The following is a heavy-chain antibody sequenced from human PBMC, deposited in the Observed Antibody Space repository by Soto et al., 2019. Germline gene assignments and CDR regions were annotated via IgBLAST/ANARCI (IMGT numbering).Heavy chain of an antibody. Sequence: GGSLRLSCAASGFTFSSYAMSWVRQAPGKGLEWVSAISGSGGSTYYADSVKGRFTISRDNSKNTLYLQMNSLRAEDTAVYYCAKDELKYSSSIDHYHFDYWGQGTLVTVSS. V-gene: IGHV3-23*01. J-gene: IGHJ4*02. CDR3: AKDELKYSSSIDHYHFDY. CDR2: ISGSGGST. D-gene: IGHD6-6*01. CDR1: GFTFSSYA.